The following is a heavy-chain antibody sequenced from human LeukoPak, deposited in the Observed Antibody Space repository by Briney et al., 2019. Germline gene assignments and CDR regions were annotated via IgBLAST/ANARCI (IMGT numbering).Heavy chain of an antibody. D-gene: IGHD3-10*01. CDR2: ISGSGGST. V-gene: IGHV3-23*01. J-gene: IGHJ4*02. CDR1: GFSFKDYW. CDR3: AKGLLWFGELLGYFDY. Sequence: PGGSLRLSCAASGFSFKDYWMSWVRQAPGKGLEWVSAISGSGGSTYYADSVKGRFTISRDNSKNTLYLQMNSLRAEDTAVYYCAKGLLWFGELLGYFDYWGQGTLVTVSS.